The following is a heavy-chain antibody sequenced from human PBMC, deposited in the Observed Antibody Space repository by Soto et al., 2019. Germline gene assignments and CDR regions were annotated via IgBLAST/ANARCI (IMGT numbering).Heavy chain of an antibody. CDR1: GGSIRSKNW. V-gene: IGHV4-4*02. J-gene: IGHJ4*02. D-gene: IGHD2-15*01. CDR3: ARNGYDNAWHHFDS. CDR2: ISDSGRT. Sequence: QVQLQESGPGLVKPSETLSLTCAVSGGSIRSKNWWTWVRQPPGKGLEWIGEISDSGRTHYNPSLETRVLISVDRPQNQFSLRLNSVTAADTAVYYCARNGYDNAWHHFDSWGRGTLVTVSS.